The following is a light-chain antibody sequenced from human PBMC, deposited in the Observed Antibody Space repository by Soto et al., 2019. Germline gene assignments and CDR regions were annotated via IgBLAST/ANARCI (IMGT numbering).Light chain of an antibody. CDR3: QQYVSSVT. V-gene: IGKV3-20*01. Sequence: EIVLTQSPGSLSLSPGERATLSCSASQSVDSSFFAWYQQKPGQAPRLLIYGASNRATGIPDRFSGSGSGTDFTLTISRLEPEDFAVDYCQQYVSSVTFGQGTKVEIK. CDR2: GAS. J-gene: IGKJ1*01. CDR1: QSVDSSF.